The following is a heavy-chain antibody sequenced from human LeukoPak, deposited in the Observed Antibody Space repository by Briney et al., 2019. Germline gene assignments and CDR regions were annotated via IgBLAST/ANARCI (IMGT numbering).Heavy chain of an antibody. CDR3: AKRPYYYDSSGHTTNDY. V-gene: IGHV3-23*01. CDR2: ISGSGGSA. Sequence: GGSLRLSCAASGFTVSNDYMAWVRQAPGRGLEWVSAISGSGGSAYYADSVKGRFTISRDNSKNTLYLQMNSLRAEDTAVYYCAKRPYYYDSSGHTTNDYWGQGTLVTVSS. J-gene: IGHJ4*02. CDR1: GFTVSNDY. D-gene: IGHD3-22*01.